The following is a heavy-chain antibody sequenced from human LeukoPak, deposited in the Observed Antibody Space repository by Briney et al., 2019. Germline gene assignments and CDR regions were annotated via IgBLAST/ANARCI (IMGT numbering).Heavy chain of an antibody. V-gene: IGHV7-4-1*02. J-gene: IGHJ4*02. CDR3: ARDHGVRGDYRLIDY. CDR2: INTNTGNP. D-gene: IGHD3-10*01. Sequence: ASVKVSCKASGYTFTSYYMHWVRQAPGQGLEWMGWINTNTGNPTYAQGFTGRFVFSLDTSVSTAYLQISSLKAEDTAVYYCARDHGVRGDYRLIDYWGQGTLVTVSS. CDR1: GYTFTSYY.